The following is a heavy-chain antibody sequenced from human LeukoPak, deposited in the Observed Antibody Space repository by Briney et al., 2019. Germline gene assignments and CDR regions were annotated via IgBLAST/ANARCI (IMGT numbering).Heavy chain of an antibody. CDR1: SGSISSYY. Sequence: SETLPLTCTVSSGSISSYYWSWIRQPAGKGLEWIGRIYTSGSTNYNPSLKSRVTMSVDTSKNQFSLKLSSVTAADTAVYYCARAPTEGEAAAGLFDYWGQGTLVTVSS. D-gene: IGHD6-13*01. V-gene: IGHV4-4*07. CDR2: IYTSGST. CDR3: ARAPTEGEAAAGLFDY. J-gene: IGHJ4*02.